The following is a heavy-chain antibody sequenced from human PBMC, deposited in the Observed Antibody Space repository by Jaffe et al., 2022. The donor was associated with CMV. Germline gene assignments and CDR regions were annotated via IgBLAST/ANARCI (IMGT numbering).Heavy chain of an antibody. Sequence: QVQLQQWGAGLLKPSETLSLTCAVYGGSFSGYYWSWIRQPPGKGLEWIGEINHSGSTNYNPSLKSRVTISVDTSKNQFSLKLSSVTAADTAVYYCARVAATRNPVDYWGQGTLVTVSS. J-gene: IGHJ4*02. CDR1: GGSFSGYY. CDR2: INHSGST. CDR3: ARVAATRNPVDY. V-gene: IGHV4-34*01. D-gene: IGHD2-15*01.